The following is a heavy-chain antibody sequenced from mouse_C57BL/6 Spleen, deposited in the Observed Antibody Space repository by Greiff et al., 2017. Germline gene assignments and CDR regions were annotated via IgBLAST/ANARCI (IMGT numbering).Heavy chain of an antibody. CDR3: ATGENDFDY. J-gene: IGHJ2*01. V-gene: IGHV2-9-1*01. CDR2: IWTGGGT. Sequence: VKLEESGLGLVAPSQSLSITCTVSGFSLTSYAISWVRQPPGKGLAWLGVIWTGGGTNYNSALKSRLSISKDNSKSQVFLKMNSLQTDDTARYYCATGENDFDYWGQGTTLTVSS. CDR1: GFSLTSYA.